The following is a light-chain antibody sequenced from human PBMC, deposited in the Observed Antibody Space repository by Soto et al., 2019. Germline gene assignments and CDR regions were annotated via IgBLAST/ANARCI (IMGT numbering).Light chain of an antibody. J-gene: IGLJ1*01. CDR3: SSYAGRNNYV. V-gene: IGLV2-8*01. Sequence: SVLTQAPSASGSSGPSVTMYCTGISSDVGDYNYVSWYQQHPGKAPKLMVYEVNKRPSGVPDRFSGSKSGNTASLTVSGLQAEDEADYYCSSYAGRNNYVFGTGTKVTVL. CDR2: EVN. CDR1: SSDVGDYNY.